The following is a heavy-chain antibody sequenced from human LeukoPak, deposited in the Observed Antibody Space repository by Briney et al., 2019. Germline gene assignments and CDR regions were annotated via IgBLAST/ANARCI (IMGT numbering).Heavy chain of an antibody. J-gene: IGHJ4*02. CDR3: ARDPLYFH. CDR2: ISSSSYI. V-gene: IGHV3-21*01. Sequence: PGGSLRLSCAASGVTFSSYSMNWVRQALGKGLEWVSSISSSSYIYYADSVQGRFTISRDNAKNSLYLQMNSLRAEDTAVYYCARDPLYFHWGQGTLVTVSS. CDR1: GVTFSSYS. D-gene: IGHD3-9*01.